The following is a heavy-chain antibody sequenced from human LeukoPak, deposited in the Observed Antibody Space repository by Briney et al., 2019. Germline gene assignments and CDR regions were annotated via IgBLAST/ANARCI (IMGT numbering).Heavy chain of an antibody. J-gene: IGHJ4*02. D-gene: IGHD5-24*01. CDR2: ISSNGGST. CDR3: ARGIEMATTNSLFDY. CDR1: GFTFSSYA. Sequence: SGGSLRLSCAASGFTFSSYAMHWVRQAPGKGLEYVSAISSNGGSTYYANSVKGRFTISRDNSKNTLYLQMGSLRAEDMAVYYCARGIEMATTNSLFDYWGQGTLVTVSS. V-gene: IGHV3-64*01.